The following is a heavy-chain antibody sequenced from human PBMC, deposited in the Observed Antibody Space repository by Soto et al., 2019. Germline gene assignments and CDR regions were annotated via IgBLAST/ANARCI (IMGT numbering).Heavy chain of an antibody. CDR2: ISYDGSNK. CDR3: ASTSPPLVLRYFDWLSARQTTVDY. V-gene: IGHV3-30-3*01. Sequence: QVQLVESGGGVVQPGRSLRLSCAASGFTFSSYAMHWVRQAPGKGLEWVAVISYDGSNKYYADSVKGRFTISRDNSKNTLYLQMNSLRAEDTAVYYCASTSPPLVLRYFDWLSARQTTVDYWGQGTLVTVSS. J-gene: IGHJ4*02. D-gene: IGHD3-9*01. CDR1: GFTFSSYA.